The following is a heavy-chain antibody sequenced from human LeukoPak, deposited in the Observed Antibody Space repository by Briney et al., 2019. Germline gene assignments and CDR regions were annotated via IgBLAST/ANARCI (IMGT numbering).Heavy chain of an antibody. V-gene: IGHV3-7*05. Sequence: PGGSLRLPCAASDFTFSNYWMTWVRQAPGRGLEWVANIKQDGSDKYYVGSVKGRFTISRDNAKSSLWLQMNSLRAEDTAVYYCARDWGGGTHDYWGQGTLVTVSS. J-gene: IGHJ4*02. CDR1: DFTFSNYW. CDR3: ARDWGGGTHDY. D-gene: IGHD3-10*01. CDR2: IKQDGSDK.